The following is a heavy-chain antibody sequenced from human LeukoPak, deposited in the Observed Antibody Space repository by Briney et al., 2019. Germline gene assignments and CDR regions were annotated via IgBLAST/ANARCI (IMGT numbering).Heavy chain of an antibody. Sequence: SETLSLTCAVCGGSFSGYYWSWIRQPPGKGLEWIGEINHSGSTNYNPSLKRRVTISVDTSKNQFSLKLSSVTAADTAVYYCARGTNRIRPIKNWGQGTLVTVSS. D-gene: IGHD3-16*01. CDR2: INHSGST. CDR3: ARGTNRIRPIKN. CDR1: GGSFSGYY. V-gene: IGHV4-34*01. J-gene: IGHJ4*02.